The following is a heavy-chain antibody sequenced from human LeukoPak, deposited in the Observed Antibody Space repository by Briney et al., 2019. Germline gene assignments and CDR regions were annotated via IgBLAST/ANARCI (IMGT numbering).Heavy chain of an antibody. CDR3: ATELRWKDH. CDR1: GYTFTSYG. CDR2: MKPNSGNT. V-gene: IGHV1-8*02. J-gene: IGHJ4*02. D-gene: IGHD4-23*01. Sequence: ASVKVSRKASGYTFTSYGINWVRQATGQGLEWMGYMKPNSGNTGYAQKFQGRVTMTRDTSISTAYMELSSLTSEDTAVYYCATELRWKDHWGQGTLVTVSS.